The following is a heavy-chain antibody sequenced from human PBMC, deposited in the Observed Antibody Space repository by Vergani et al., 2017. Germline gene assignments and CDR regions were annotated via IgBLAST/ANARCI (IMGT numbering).Heavy chain of an antibody. V-gene: IGHV3-33*01. CDR1: GFTFNQYG. J-gene: IGHJ5*02. Sequence: QVQLVESGGGVGQPGRSLRLSCAASGFTFNQYGMHWVRQAPGKGLEGVAVTWYDGNNKQYADSVKGRFTISRDNSKSTMYLQMNSLRDEDTGVYYCARDLRLLYNRFDPWGQGTLVTVSS. CDR2: TWYDGNNK. CDR3: ARDLRLLYNRFDP. D-gene: IGHD1-14*01.